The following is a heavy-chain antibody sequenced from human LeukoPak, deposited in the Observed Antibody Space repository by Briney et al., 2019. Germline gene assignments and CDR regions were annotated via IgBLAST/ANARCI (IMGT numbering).Heavy chain of an antibody. CDR1: GYTFTSYG. CDR3: ARRVPSYYGAFDI. V-gene: IGHV1-18*01. J-gene: IGHJ3*02. CDR2: ISA. D-gene: IGHD3-10*01. Sequence: ASVKVSCKASGYTFTSYGISWVRQAPGQGLEWMGCISAYAQKLQGRVTMTTDTSTSTAYMELRSLRSDDTAVYYCARRVPSYYGAFDIWGQGTMVTVSS.